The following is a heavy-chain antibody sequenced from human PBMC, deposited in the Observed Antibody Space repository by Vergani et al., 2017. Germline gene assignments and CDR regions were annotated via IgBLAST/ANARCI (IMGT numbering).Heavy chain of an antibody. CDR3: ARDLLPGTLLLLAY. V-gene: IGHV3-11*04. D-gene: IGHD1-7*01. CDR1: GFTFSDYY. Sequence: QVQLVESGGGLVKPGGSLRLSCAASGFTFSDYYMTWIHQAPGKGLEWISYISGSGHTKYYADSVKGRFAISRDNAKNSLYLQMNNLRVEDTAVYYCARDLLPGTLLLLAYWGQGTLISVSS. J-gene: IGHJ4*02. CDR2: ISGSGHTK.